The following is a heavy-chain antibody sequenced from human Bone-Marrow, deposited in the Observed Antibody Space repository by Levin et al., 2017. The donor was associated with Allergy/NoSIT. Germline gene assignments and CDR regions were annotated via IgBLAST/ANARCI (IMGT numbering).Heavy chain of an antibody. V-gene: IGHV3-74*01. D-gene: IGHD6-19*01. CDR2: TNEDGSYT. CDR3: AKDLSGPFDY. CDR1: GFTFSTFW. Sequence: AGGSLRLSCAASGFTFSTFWMHWVRQVPGKGLVWVSRTNEDGSYTSYADSVQGRFTISRDNAKNTLYLQMNSLRAEDTAVYYCAKDLSGPFDYWGQGTLVTVSS. J-gene: IGHJ4*02.